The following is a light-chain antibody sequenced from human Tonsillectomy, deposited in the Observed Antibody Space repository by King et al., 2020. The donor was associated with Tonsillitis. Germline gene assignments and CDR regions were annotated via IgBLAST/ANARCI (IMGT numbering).Light chain of an antibody. CDR3: QQYRTGVT. Sequence: SGVPSRFSGSGFGTEFTLTISSLQPDDFATYYCQQYRTGVTVGQGTKVEIK. V-gene: IGKV1-5*01. J-gene: IGKJ1*01.